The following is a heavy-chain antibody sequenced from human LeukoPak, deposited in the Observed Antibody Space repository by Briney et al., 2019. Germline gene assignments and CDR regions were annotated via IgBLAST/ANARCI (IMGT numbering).Heavy chain of an antibody. CDR1: GFTFSSYG. CDR2: ISYDGSNK. J-gene: IGHJ6*02. Sequence: GGSLRLSCAASGFTFSSYGMHWVRQAPGKGLEWVAVISYDGSNKYYADSVKGRFTISRDNSKNTLYLQMNSLRAEDTAVYYCAKGYGMDVWGQGTTVTVSS. CDR3: AKGYGMDV. V-gene: IGHV3-30*18.